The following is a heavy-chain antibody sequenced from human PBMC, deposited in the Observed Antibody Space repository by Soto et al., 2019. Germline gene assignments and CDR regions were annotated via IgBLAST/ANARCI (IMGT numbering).Heavy chain of an antibody. CDR3: ARDLGRTGANQWLVLLGY. D-gene: IGHD6-19*01. J-gene: IGHJ4*02. Sequence: GSLRLSCAASGFTVSSYSMNWVRQAPGKGLEWVSYIHTGSRTIYYADSVKGRFTISRDNAKNSLYLQMNSLRDEDTAMYYCARDLGRTGANQWLVLLGYWGQGTRVAVSS. CDR2: IHTGSRTI. CDR1: GFTVSSYS. V-gene: IGHV3-48*02.